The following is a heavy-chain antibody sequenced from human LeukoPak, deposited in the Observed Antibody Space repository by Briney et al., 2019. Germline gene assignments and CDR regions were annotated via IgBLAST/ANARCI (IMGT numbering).Heavy chain of an antibody. D-gene: IGHD6-13*01. CDR1: GYTFTGYY. V-gene: IGHV1-8*03. CDR2: MNPNSGNT. Sequence: GASVKVSCKASGYTFTGYYMHWLRQAPGQGLEWMGWMNPNSGNTGYAQKFQGRVTITRNTSISTAYMELSSLRSEDTAVYYCARGTGYSSYYYMDVWGKGTTVTVSS. CDR3: ARGTGYSSYYYMDV. J-gene: IGHJ6*03.